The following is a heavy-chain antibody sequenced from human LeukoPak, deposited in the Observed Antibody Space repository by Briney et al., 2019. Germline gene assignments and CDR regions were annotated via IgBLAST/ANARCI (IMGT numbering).Heavy chain of an antibody. CDR3: ARGQVPAARGYNWFDP. CDR2: INARGDT. V-gene: IGHV4-34*01. J-gene: IGHJ5*02. CDR1: GWSFNDYY. D-gene: IGHD2-2*01. Sequence: ETLSLTCAVYGWSFNDYYWNWIRQPPGKGLEWIGEINARGDTKYNPSLKSRVTISVDTSKKQFSLRLTSMIAADTALYYCARGQVPAARGYNWFDPWGQGTLVTVSS.